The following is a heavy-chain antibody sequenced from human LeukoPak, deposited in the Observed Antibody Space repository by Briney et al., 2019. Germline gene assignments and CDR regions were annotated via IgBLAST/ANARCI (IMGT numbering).Heavy chain of an antibody. Sequence: SEALSLTCTVSGGSISSFYYTWIRQPPGKGLEWIGYIDSSGITNYNSSLNSRVTISLDTSQNQFSLKLNSVTAADTAVYYCATVASGWYPDYWGQGALVTVAS. CDR3: ATVASGWYPDY. CDR2: IDSSGIT. V-gene: IGHV4-59*01. CDR1: GGSISSFY. D-gene: IGHD6-19*01. J-gene: IGHJ4*02.